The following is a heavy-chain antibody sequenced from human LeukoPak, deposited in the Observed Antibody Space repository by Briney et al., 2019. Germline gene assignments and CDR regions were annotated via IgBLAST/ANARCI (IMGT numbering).Heavy chain of an antibody. CDR1: GFTFSNYN. Sequence: GGSLRLSCAASGFTFSNYNMNWVRQAPGKGLEWVSYISSSGSTIYYADSVKGRFTVSRDNAKNSLYLQMNSLRAEDTAVYYCAELGITMIGGVWGKGTTVTISS. J-gene: IGHJ6*04. CDR3: AELGITMIGGV. V-gene: IGHV3-48*04. CDR2: ISSSGSTI. D-gene: IGHD3-10*02.